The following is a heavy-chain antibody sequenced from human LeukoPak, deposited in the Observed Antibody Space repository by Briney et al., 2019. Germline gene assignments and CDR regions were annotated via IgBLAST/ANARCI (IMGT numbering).Heavy chain of an antibody. V-gene: IGHV3-21*01. D-gene: IGHD4-17*01. CDR3: ASPGNDYGDYIPNY. CDR2: ISSSSSYI. CDR1: GFIFSSYS. Sequence: PGGSLRLSCAASGFIFSSYSMNWVRQAPGKGLEWVSSISSSSSYIYYADSVKGRFTISRDNAKNSLYLQMNSLRAEDTAVYYCASPGNDYGDYIPNYWGQGTLVTVSS. J-gene: IGHJ4*02.